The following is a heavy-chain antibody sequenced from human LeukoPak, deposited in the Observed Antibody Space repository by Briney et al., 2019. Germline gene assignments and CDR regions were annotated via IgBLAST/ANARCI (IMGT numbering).Heavy chain of an antibody. CDR1: GFTFSSYA. Sequence: GGSLRLSCAASGFTFSSYAMSWVRQAPGKGLEWVSAISGSGGSTYYADSVKGRFTISRDNSKNTLYLQMNSLRAEDTAVYYCAKDHKMITFGGVIVNYYFDYWGRGTLVTVSS. CDR3: AKDHKMITFGGVIVNYYFDY. V-gene: IGHV3-23*01. D-gene: IGHD3-16*02. CDR2: ISGSGGST. J-gene: IGHJ4*02.